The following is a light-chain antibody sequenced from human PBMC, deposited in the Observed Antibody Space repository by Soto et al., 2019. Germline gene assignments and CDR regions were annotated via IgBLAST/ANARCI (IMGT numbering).Light chain of an antibody. CDR3: QQSYSTPRDT. V-gene: IGKV1-39*01. J-gene: IGKJ5*01. Sequence: DIQMTQSPSALSASVGDRVTITCRASQSISSYLNWYQQKPGKAPKLLIYAASSLQSGVPSRFSGSGSGTDFTLTISSLQPEDFATYYCQQSYSTPRDTFGQGTQLEIK. CDR1: QSISSY. CDR2: AAS.